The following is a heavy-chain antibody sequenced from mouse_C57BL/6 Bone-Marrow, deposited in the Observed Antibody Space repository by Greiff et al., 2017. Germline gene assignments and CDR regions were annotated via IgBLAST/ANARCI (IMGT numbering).Heavy chain of an antibody. CDR1: GYAFTNYL. V-gene: IGHV1-54*01. Sequence: VQLQQSGAELVRPGTSVKVSCKASGYAFTNYLIEWVKQRPGQGLEWIGVINPGSGGTNYNEKFKGKATLTADKSSSTAYMQLSSLTSEDSAVYFCARERFSYYEAMDDWGQGTSVTVSS. D-gene: IGHD2-10*01. CDR3: ARERFSYYEAMDD. J-gene: IGHJ4*01. CDR2: INPGSGGT.